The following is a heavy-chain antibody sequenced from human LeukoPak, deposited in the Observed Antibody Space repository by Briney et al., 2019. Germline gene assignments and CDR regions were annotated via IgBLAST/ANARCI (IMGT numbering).Heavy chain of an antibody. D-gene: IGHD1-26*01. V-gene: IGHV4-38-2*02. CDR3: ARDQPLRSGSYYIFDY. CDR2: IYHSGST. J-gene: IGHJ4*02. Sequence: SETLSLTCTVSGYSISSGYYWGWIRQPPGKGLEWIGSIYHSGSTYYNPSLKSRVTISVDTSKNQFSLKLSSVTAADTAVYYCARDQPLRSGSYYIFDYWGQGTLVTVSS. CDR1: GYSISSGYY.